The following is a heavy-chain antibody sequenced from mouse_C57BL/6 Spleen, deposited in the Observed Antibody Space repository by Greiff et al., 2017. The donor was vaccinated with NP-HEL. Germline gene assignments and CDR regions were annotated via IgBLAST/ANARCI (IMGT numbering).Heavy chain of an antibody. CDR2: IDPENGDT. J-gene: IGHJ1*03. V-gene: IGHV14-4*01. CDR3: TTGYYYGSSYDFDV. D-gene: IGHD1-1*01. Sequence: VQLQQSGAELVRPGASVKLSCTASGFNIKDDYMHWVKQRPEQGLEWIGWIDPENGDTEYASKFQGKATITADTSSNTAYLQLSSLTSEDTAVYYCTTGYYYGSSYDFDVWGTGTTVTVSS. CDR1: GFNIKDDY.